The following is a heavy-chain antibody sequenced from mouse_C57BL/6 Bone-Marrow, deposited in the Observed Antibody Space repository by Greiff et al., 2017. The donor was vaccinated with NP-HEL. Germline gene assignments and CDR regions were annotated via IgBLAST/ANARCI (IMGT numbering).Heavy chain of an antibody. CDR3: TIYDHYAMDY. Sequence: EVQLHQSGAELVRPGASVKLSCTASGFNIKDDYMHWVKQRPEQGLEWIGWIDPENGDTEYASKFQGKATITADTSSNTAYLQLSSLTSEDTAVYYCTIYDHYAMDYWGQGTSVTVSS. D-gene: IGHD2-3*01. CDR2: IDPENGDT. J-gene: IGHJ4*01. V-gene: IGHV14-4*01. CDR1: GFNIKDDY.